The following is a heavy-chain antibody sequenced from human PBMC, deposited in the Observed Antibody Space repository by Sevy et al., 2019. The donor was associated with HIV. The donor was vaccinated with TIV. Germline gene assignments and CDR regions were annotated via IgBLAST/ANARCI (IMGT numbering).Heavy chain of an antibody. D-gene: IGHD6-13*01. CDR2: SGNT. CDR1: GVSISPYY. J-gene: IGHJ4*02. CDR3: AGGGPNQQQLDYFDY. V-gene: IGHV4-59*01. Sequence: SETLSLTCTVSGVSISPYYWAWIRQPPGKGLECIGFSGNTNYNPSLKTRFTTSVDTSKNQFSRKLGSVTAADTAIYYCAGGGPNQQQLDYFDYWGQGTLVTVSS.